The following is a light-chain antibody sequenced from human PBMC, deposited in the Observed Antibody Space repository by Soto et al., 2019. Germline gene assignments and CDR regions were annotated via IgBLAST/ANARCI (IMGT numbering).Light chain of an antibody. V-gene: IGLV8-61*01. CDR3: VLYMGSGIWE. CDR1: SAAVSTTYY. J-gene: IGLJ2*01. CDR2: NTN. Sequence: QTVVTQEPSFSVSPGGTVTLPCGLSSAAVSTTYYPSWYQQTPGQAPRTLIYNTNTRSSGVPDRFSGSILGNKAALTITGAQADDECDYYCVLYMGSGIWEFGGGTKVTVL.